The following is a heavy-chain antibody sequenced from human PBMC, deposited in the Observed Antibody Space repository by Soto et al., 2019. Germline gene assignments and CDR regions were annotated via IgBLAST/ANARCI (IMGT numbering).Heavy chain of an antibody. CDR3: ARVLPPFDP. CDR1: GGTFSSYT. CDR2: IIPILGIA. V-gene: IGHV1-69*02. Sequence: SVKVSCKASGGTFSSYTISWVRQAPGQGLEWMGRIIPILGIANYAQKLQGRVTMTTDTSTSTAYMELRSLRSDDTAVYYCARVLPPFDPWGQGTLVTVSS. J-gene: IGHJ5*02.